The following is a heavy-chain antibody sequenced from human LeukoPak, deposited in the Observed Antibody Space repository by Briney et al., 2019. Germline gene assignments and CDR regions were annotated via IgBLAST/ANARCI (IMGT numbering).Heavy chain of an antibody. CDR2: TRPDGSEG. J-gene: IGHJ6*02. CDR1: GFSFSSSW. Sequence: GGSLRLSCAASGFSFSSSWMTGVRQAPGKGLEWVANTRPDGSEGYHVDSVKGRFTISRDNAKNLLFLQMNSLRAEDSAVYYCVRGSRGMDAWGQGTTVIVSS. D-gene: IGHD6-6*01. V-gene: IGHV3-7*01. CDR3: VRGSRGMDA.